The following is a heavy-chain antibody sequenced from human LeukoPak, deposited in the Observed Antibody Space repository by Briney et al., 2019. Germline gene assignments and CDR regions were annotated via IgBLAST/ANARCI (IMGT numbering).Heavy chain of an antibody. CDR3: ARSWGQQLAPSDY. J-gene: IGHJ4*02. Sequence: ASVKVSCKASGYTFTGYYMHWVRQAPGQGLEWMGWINPNSGGTNHAQKLQGRVTMTTDTSTSTAYMELRSLRSDDTAVYYCARSWGQQLAPSDYWGQGTLVTVSS. CDR2: INPNSGGT. D-gene: IGHD6-13*01. CDR1: GYTFTGYY. V-gene: IGHV1-2*02.